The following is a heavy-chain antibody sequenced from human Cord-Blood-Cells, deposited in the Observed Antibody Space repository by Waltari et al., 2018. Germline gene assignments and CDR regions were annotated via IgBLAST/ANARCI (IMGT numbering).Heavy chain of an antibody. CDR1: GGSFSGYY. CDR3: ARGVKKDY. V-gene: IGHV4-34*01. CDR2: INHSGST. D-gene: IGHD3-10*01. Sequence: QVQLQQWGAGLLKPSETLSLTCAVYGGSFSGYYWSWIRQPPGKGLEWIGEINHSGSTNYNPSLKSRVTISVDTSKNQFSLKLSSVTAADTAVYYCARGVKKDYWGQGTLVTVSS. J-gene: IGHJ4*02.